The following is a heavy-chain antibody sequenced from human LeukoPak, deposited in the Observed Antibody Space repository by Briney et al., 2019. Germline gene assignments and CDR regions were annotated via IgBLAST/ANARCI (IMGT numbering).Heavy chain of an antibody. CDR1: GYTFTSYD. CDR3: ARGEDGIAAAGTDY. Sequence: ASVKVSCKASGYTFTSYDINWVRQATGQGLEWMGWMNPNSGNTGYAQKFQGRVTMTRNTSISTAYMELSSLRSEDTAVYYCARGEDGIAAAGTDYWGQGTLVTVSS. D-gene: IGHD6-13*01. CDR2: MNPNSGNT. V-gene: IGHV1-8*01. J-gene: IGHJ4*02.